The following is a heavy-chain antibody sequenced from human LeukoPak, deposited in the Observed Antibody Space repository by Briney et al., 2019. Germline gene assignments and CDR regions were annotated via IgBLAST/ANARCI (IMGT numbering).Heavy chain of an antibody. CDR3: ARVARRGYCSSTSCYPNWNYDYYYYMDV. J-gene: IGHJ6*03. CDR2: TSYDGRNQ. CDR1: GFTFNRYG. Sequence: GGSLRLSCAASGFTFNRYGMHWVRQAPGKGLEWVAVTSYDGRNQYYGDSVKGRFTISRDNSQNTYLQMNRLRAEDTAVYYCARVARRGYCSSTSCYPNWNYDYYYYMDVWGKGTTVTVSS. D-gene: IGHD2-2*01. V-gene: IGHV3-30*03.